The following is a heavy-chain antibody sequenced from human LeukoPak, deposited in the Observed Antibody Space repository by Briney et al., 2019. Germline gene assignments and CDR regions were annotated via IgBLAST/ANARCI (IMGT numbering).Heavy chain of an antibody. V-gene: IGHV1-8*01. CDR1: GYTSTSYD. J-gene: IGHJ5*02. CDR3: ARSYYDFWSGYSNWFDP. CDR2: MNPNSGNT. Sequence: ASVKVSCKASGYTSTSYDINWVRQATGQGLEWMGWMNPNSGNTGYAQKFQGRVTMTRNTSISTAYMELSSLRSEDTAVYYCARSYYDFWSGYSNWFDPWGQGTLVTVSS. D-gene: IGHD3-3*01.